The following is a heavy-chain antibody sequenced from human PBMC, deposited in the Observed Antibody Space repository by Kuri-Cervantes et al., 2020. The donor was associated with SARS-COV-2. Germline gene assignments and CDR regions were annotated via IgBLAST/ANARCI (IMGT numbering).Heavy chain of an antibody. V-gene: IGHV3-11*04. Sequence: LSLTCAASGFTFSDYYMSWIRQAPGKGLEWVSYISSSGSTIYYADSVKGRFTISRDNAKNSLYLQMNSLRAEDTAVYYCARDLVGALYYFDYWGQGTLVTVSS. CDR2: ISSSGSTI. D-gene: IGHD1-26*01. J-gene: IGHJ4*02. CDR3: ARDLVGALYYFDY. CDR1: GFTFSDYY.